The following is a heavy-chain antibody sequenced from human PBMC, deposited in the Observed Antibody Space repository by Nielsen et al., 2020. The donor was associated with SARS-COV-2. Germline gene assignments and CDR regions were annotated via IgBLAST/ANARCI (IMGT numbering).Heavy chain of an antibody. CDR1: GFTFSSYS. J-gene: IGHJ6*02. V-gene: IGHV3-43*01. CDR3: AKATNYYDTSGRNGMDV. Sequence: GESLKISCAASGFTFSSYSMNWVRQAPGKGLEWVSLITWDGGETSYGDSVKGRFTISRDNSKNSLYLQMNSLRTEDTASYYCAKATNYYDTSGRNGMDVWGQGTTVTVSS. D-gene: IGHD3-22*01. CDR2: ITWDGGET.